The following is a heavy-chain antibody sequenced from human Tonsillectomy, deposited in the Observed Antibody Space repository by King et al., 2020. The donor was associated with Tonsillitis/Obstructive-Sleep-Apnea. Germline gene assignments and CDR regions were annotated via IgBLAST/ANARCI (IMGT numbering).Heavy chain of an antibody. Sequence: VQLVESGGGVVQPGRSLRLSCAASGFTLSSFGMHWVRQAPGKGLEWVAVIWYDGTNKDYAESVKGRFTISRDNSENALYLQMNSLRDEDTALYYCARSQTGAYAFDIWGQGTMVTVSS. CDR3: ARSQTGAYAFDI. D-gene: IGHD7-27*01. J-gene: IGHJ3*02. CDR2: IWYDGTNK. V-gene: IGHV3-33*01. CDR1: GFTLSSFG.